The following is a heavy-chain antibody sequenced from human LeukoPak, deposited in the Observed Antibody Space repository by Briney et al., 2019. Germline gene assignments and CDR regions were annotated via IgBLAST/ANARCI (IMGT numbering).Heavy chain of an antibody. Sequence: GGSLRLSCAASGFTFSSYWMSWVRQAPGKGLEWVANIKQDGSEKYYVNSVKGRFTISRDNAKNSLYLQMNSLRAEDTAVYYCARDRGGILWFGELLPYNYFDYWGQGTLVTVSS. V-gene: IGHV3-7*01. D-gene: IGHD3-10*01. CDR1: GFTFSSYW. J-gene: IGHJ4*02. CDR3: ARDRGGILWFGELLPYNYFDY. CDR2: IKQDGSEK.